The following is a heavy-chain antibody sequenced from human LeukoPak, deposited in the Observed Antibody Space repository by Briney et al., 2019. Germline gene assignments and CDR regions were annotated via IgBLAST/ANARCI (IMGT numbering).Heavy chain of an antibody. V-gene: IGHV5-51*01. CDR1: GYSFTSYW. D-gene: IGHD3-10*01. CDR3: ARTLLWFGETPGWFDP. J-gene: IGHJ5*02. Sequence: GESLKISCKGSGYSFTSYWIGWVRQMPGKGLEWMGIVYPGDSDTRYSPSFQGQVTISADKSISTAYLQWSSLKASDTAMYYCARTLLWFGETPGWFDPWGQGTLVTVSS. CDR2: VYPGDSDT.